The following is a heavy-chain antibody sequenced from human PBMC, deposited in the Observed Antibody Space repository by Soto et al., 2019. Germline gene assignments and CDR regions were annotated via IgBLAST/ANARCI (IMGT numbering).Heavy chain of an antibody. J-gene: IGHJ6*02. CDR1: GGTSSSYA. Sequence: SVKVSCKASGGTSSSYAISWVRQAPGQGLEWMGGIIPISDTTNYAQKFQGRVTITADESTSTAYMELSSLRSEDTAVYYCARSQGSSTSLEIYYYYYYGMDVWGQGTTVTGSS. V-gene: IGHV1-69*13. D-gene: IGHD2-2*01. CDR2: IIPISDTT. CDR3: ARSQGSSTSLEIYYYYYYGMDV.